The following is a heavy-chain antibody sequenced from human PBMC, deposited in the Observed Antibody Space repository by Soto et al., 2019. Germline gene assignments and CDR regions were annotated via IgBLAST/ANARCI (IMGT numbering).Heavy chain of an antibody. Sequence: QVQLQESGPGLVKPSETLSLTCTVSGDSISGYYWSWIRQPPGKGLEWVGYIYYNGSPTYNPSLKSRVTVSVDTSKNQFSLNLNSVTAADTAVYYCARIGRGPNRDFDYWGQGTLITVSS. D-gene: IGHD1-26*01. J-gene: IGHJ4*02. V-gene: IGHV4-59*01. CDR3: ARIGRGPNRDFDY. CDR2: IYYNGSP. CDR1: GDSISGYY.